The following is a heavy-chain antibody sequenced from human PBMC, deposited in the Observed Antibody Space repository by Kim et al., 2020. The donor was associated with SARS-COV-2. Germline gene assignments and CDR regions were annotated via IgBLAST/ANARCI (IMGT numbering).Heavy chain of an antibody. D-gene: IGHD2-21*02. Sequence: GGSLRLSCAASGFTFSSYWMHWVRQVPGKGLVWVSRINPDGSDTSYVDSVKGRFTISRDNAKDTLFLQMNSLRSGDMAVYYCATGFIDGRGGNSDWGQGTLVTVSS. CDR1: GFTFSSYW. V-gene: IGHV3-74*01. CDR3: ATGFIDGRGGNSD. CDR2: INPDGSDT. J-gene: IGHJ4*02.